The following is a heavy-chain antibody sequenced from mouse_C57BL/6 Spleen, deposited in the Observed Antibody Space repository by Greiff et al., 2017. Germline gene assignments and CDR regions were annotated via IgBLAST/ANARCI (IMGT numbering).Heavy chain of an antibody. CDR3: AGNGGGYGNFNV. CDR1: GFNIKNTY. D-gene: IGHD1-1*02. V-gene: IGHV14-3*01. Sequence: EVQRVESVAELVRPGASVKLSCTASGFNIKNTYMHWVKQRPEQGLEWIGRIDPANGNTKYAPKFQGKATITADTSSNPAYLQLSSLTSEDTAIYYWAGNGGGYGNFNVGAQGPRSPSPQ. CDR2: IDPANGNT. J-gene: IGHJ1*03.